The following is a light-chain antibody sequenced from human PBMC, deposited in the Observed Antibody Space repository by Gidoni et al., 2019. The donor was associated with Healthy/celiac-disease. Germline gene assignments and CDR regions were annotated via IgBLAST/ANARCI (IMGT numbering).Light chain of an antibody. CDR2: AAS. V-gene: IGKV1-39*01. Sequence: DLQTTQSPSSLSASVGDRVTITCLASQSISSYLSWYQQKPGKDPKLLIEAASSLQSGVPPRFSAGGAGNDVTITSSNLQPEDFATYYCQQSYSTPLTFGPXTKVDIK. CDR1: QSISSY. CDR3: QQSYSTPLT. J-gene: IGKJ3*01.